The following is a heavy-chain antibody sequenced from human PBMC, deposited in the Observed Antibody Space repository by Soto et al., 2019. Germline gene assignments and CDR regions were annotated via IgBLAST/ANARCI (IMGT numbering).Heavy chain of an antibody. CDR2: IVSDGSAK. CDR3: ARDDAFGNENGFDI. J-gene: IGHJ3*02. CDR1: GFPFSTYG. D-gene: IGHD1-1*01. V-gene: IGHV3-33*01. Sequence: QVQLVESGGGVVQPGTSLRLSCAVSGFPFSTYGFHWVRQPPGKGLEWVAVIVSDGSAKYHADSVEGRFTISRDNSKDTMYLQMNSLRAEDTAVYYCARDDAFGNENGFDIWGQGTMVNVSS.